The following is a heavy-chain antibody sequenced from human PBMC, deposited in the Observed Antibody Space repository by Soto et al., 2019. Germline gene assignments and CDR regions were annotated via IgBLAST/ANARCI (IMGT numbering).Heavy chain of an antibody. V-gene: IGHV3-49*04. CDR3: TSPSGIAAAVTDFDY. J-gene: IGHJ4*02. D-gene: IGHD6-13*01. Sequence: EVQLVESGGGLVQPGRSLRLSCTASGFTFGDYAMSWVRQAPGKGLEWVGFIRSKAYGGTTEYAASVKGRFTISRDDSKSTAYLQMNSLKTEDTAVYYCTSPSGIAAAVTDFDYWGQGTLVTVSS. CDR1: GFTFGDYA. CDR2: IRSKAYGGTT.